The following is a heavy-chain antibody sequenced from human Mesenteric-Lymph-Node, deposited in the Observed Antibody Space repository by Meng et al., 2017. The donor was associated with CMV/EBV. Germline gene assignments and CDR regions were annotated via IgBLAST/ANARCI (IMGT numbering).Heavy chain of an antibody. CDR2: IRYDGSNK. CDR3: AKVARYTYTARELLGTAFDI. CDR1: GFTFNTYG. D-gene: IGHD1-26*01. V-gene: IGHV3-30*02. J-gene: IGHJ3*02. Sequence: GGSLRLSCAASGFTFNTYGMHWVRQAPGKGLEWVTFIRYDGSNKYYADSVKGRFTISRDSSKNTLYLQMNSLRAEDTAVYYCAKVARYTYTARELLGTAFDIWGQGTMVTVSS.